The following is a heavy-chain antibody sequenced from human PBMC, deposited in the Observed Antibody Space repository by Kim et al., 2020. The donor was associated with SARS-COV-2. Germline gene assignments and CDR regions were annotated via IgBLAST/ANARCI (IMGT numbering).Heavy chain of an antibody. CDR3: AKDGNGLVRGVTPSNYFDY. V-gene: IGHV3-23*01. Sequence: GGSLRLSCAASGFTFSSYAMSWVRQAPGKGLEWVSAISGSGGSTYYADSVKGRFTISRDNSKNTLYLQMNSLRAEDTAVYYCAKDGNGLVRGVTPSNYFDYWGQGTLVTVSS. J-gene: IGHJ4*02. CDR1: GFTFSSYA. CDR2: ISGSGGST. D-gene: IGHD3-10*01.